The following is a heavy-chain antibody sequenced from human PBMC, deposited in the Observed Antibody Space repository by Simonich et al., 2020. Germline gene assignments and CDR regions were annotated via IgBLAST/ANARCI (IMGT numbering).Heavy chain of an antibody. CDR2: IYHRGST. Sequence: QVHLQESGPGLVKPSETLSLTCAVSGYSISSGYYWGWIRQPPGKWLEWIGIIYHRGSTDDNPSLKSRVTISVDTSKNQFSLKLSSVTAADTAVYYCARVGYSNYYYYGMDVWGQGTTVTVSS. CDR1: GYSISSGYY. V-gene: IGHV4-38-2*01. CDR3: ARVGYSNYYYYGMDV. D-gene: IGHD6-13*01. J-gene: IGHJ6*02.